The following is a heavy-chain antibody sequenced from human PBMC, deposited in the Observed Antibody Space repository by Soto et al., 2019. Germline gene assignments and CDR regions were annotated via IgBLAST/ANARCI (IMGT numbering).Heavy chain of an antibody. Sequence: QVQLVQSGAEVKKPGASVKVSCKASGYTFTSYAMHWVRQAPGQSLEWMGWISAGNGNTKYSETFQGRVTITRDTSASTAYMELSSLRAEDTAVYYCAGSKSSSSWYNWFDPWGQGTLVTVSS. J-gene: IGHJ5*02. V-gene: IGHV1-3*01. CDR1: GYTFTSYA. D-gene: IGHD6-13*01. CDR3: AGSKSSSSWYNWFDP. CDR2: ISAGNGNT.